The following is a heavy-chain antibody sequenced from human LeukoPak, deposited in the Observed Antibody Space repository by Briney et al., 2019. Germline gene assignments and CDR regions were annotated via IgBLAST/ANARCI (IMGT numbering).Heavy chain of an antibody. CDR2: ISNNGGYT. Sequence: GGSLRLSCAVSGFTFSSFGMSWVRQAPGKGLEWVSAISNNGGYTYYADSVQGRFTISRENAKKSLFLQMNSLRAEDTAVYYCARQNTPHGNFDYWGQGTLVTVSS. CDR1: GFTFSSFG. J-gene: IGHJ4*02. D-gene: IGHD1-26*01. CDR3: ARQNTPHGNFDY. V-gene: IGHV3-23*01.